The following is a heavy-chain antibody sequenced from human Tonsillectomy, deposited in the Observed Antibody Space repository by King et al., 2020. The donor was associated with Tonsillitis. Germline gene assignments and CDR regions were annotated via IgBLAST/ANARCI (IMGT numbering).Heavy chain of an antibody. CDR2: ISTYNGIT. J-gene: IGHJ4*02. V-gene: IGHV1-18*01. D-gene: IGHD2-2*01. Sequence: QLVQSGAEVKKPGASVKVSCKASGYTFTSYGISWVRQAPGQGLEWVGWISTYNGITNYAQKLQGRVTMTTDTSTSTAFMELRSLRSDDTAVYYYAKVGDIVVVPAAIYWGQGTLVTVSS. CDR1: GYTFTSYG. CDR3: AKVGDIVVVPAAIY.